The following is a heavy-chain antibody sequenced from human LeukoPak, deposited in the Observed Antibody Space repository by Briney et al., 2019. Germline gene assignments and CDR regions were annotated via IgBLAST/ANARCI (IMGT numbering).Heavy chain of an antibody. CDR1: GFTFDDYG. D-gene: IGHD3-9*01. CDR2: INWNGGST. J-gene: IGHJ4*02. Sequence: PGGSLRPSCAASGFTFDDYGMSWVRQAPGKGLEWVSGINWNGGSTGYADSVKGRFTISRDNAKNSLYLQMNSLRAEDTALYYCARGDDILTGYYPYDYWGQGTLVTVSS. CDR3: ARGDDILTGYYPYDY. V-gene: IGHV3-20*04.